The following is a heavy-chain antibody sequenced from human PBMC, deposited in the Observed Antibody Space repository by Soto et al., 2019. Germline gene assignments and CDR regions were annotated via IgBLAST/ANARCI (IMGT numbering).Heavy chain of an antibody. V-gene: IGHV3-74*01. J-gene: IGHJ6*02. CDR1: GFTFSNYW. CDR2: INSDGSST. D-gene: IGHD3-16*02. CDR3: ARAVRLGSYPYYYYGMDV. Sequence: EVQVVESGGGLVQPGGSLRLSCAASGFTFSNYWMQWVRQAPGKGLVWVSRINSDGSSTSYADSVKGRFTISRDNAKNTLYLQMNSLRAEDTAVYYCARAVRLGSYPYYYYGMDVWGQGTTVTVSS.